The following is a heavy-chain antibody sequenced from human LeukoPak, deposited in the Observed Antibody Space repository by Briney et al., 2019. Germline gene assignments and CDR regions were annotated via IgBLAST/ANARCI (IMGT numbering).Heavy chain of an antibody. CDR3: AKGHCSGGSCYGTDY. CDR2: ISGSGENT. J-gene: IGHJ4*02. D-gene: IGHD2-15*01. Sequence: GGSLRLSSAASGFTFSSYAMRWVRQAPGKGLEWVSAISGSGENTFYADSVKGRFAIARDNSKNTLYLQMNSLRAEDTAVYYCAKGHCSGGSCYGTDYWGQGTLVTVSS. V-gene: IGHV3-23*01. CDR1: GFTFSSYA.